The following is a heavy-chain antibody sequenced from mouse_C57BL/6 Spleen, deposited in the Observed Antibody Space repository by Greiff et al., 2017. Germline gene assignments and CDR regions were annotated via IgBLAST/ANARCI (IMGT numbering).Heavy chain of an antibody. V-gene: IGHV6-6*01. D-gene: IGHD2-2*01. CDR1: GFSFSDAW. CDR2: IRNKANNPAT. CDR3: TGRDGYDVEGLFAGGY. Sequence: EVHLVESGGGLVQPGGSMKLSCAASGFSFSDAWMDWVRQSPEKGLEWVAEIRNKANNPATYYAESVKGRFTISRADSKSSVYLQMNSLRAEDTGIYYCTGRDGYDVEGLFAGGYWGQGTSVTVSS. J-gene: IGHJ4*01.